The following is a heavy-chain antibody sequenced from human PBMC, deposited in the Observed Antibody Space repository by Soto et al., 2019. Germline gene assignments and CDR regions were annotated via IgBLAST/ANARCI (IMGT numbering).Heavy chain of an antibody. Sequence: GASVKVSCKASGYTFTSYGISWVLQAPGQGLEWMGWISAYNGNTNYAQKLQGRVTMTTDTSTSTAYMELRSLRSDDTAVYYCARDTRSGITMVRGVIITQNIDAFDLWG. CDR1: GYTFTSYG. CDR2: ISAYNGNT. J-gene: IGHJ3*01. CDR3: ARDTRSGITMVRGVIITQNIDAFDL. D-gene: IGHD3-10*01. V-gene: IGHV1-18*01.